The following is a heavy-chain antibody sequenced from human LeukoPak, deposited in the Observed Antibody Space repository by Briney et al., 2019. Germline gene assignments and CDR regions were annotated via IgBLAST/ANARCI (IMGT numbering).Heavy chain of an antibody. J-gene: IGHJ4*02. V-gene: IGHV4-39*01. CDR1: GGSISGYY. CDR2: IYHSGST. D-gene: IGHD3-22*01. Sequence: SETLSLTCTVSGGSISGYYWGWIRQPPGKGLEWIGSIYHSGSTFYSPSLKSRVTISVDTSKNQFSLKLSSVTAADTAVYYCANYDSSGGRYYWGQGTLVTVSS. CDR3: ANYDSSGGRYY.